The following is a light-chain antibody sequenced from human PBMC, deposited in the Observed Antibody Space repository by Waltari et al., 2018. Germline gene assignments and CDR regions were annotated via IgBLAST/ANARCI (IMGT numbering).Light chain of an antibody. V-gene: IGKV3-15*01. CDR1: QSLSDN. CDR3: QQYNTWPPIT. Sequence: EIVMTQSTATLSVSPGERATLSCRASQSLSDNLAWYQQKPGQAPRLLIHGASTRATGIPARFSGSGSGTDFTLTISSLQSEDFAIYYCQQYNTWPPITFGRGTRLEIK. J-gene: IGKJ5*01. CDR2: GAS.